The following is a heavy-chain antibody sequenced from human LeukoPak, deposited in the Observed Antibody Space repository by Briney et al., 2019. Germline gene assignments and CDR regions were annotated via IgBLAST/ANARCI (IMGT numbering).Heavy chain of an antibody. D-gene: IGHD3-9*01. Sequence: ASVKVSCKASGYTFTSYYMHWVRQAPGQGLEWMGWINPNSGGTNYAQKFQGRVTMTRDTSISTAYMELSRLRSDDTAVYYCARAYLYFALTGYSNDAFDIWGQGTMVTVSS. J-gene: IGHJ3*02. V-gene: IGHV1-2*02. CDR3: ARAYLYFALTGYSNDAFDI. CDR1: GYTFTSYY. CDR2: INPNSGGT.